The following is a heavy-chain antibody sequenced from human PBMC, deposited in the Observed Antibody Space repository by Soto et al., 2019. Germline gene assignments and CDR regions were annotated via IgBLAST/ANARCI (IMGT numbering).Heavy chain of an antibody. J-gene: IGHJ3*02. CDR2: ISSSSTI. D-gene: IGHD1-26*01. Sequence: PGGSLRLSCAASGFTFSSYSMNWVRQAPGKGLEWVSYISSSSTIYYADSVKGRFTISRDNAKNSLYLQMNSLRDEDTAVYYCASGWELKLDAFDIWGQGTMVTVSS. CDR3: ASGWELKLDAFDI. V-gene: IGHV3-48*02. CDR1: GFTFSSYS.